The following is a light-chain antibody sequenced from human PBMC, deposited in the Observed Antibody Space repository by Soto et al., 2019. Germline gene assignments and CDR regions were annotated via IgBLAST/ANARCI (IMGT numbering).Light chain of an antibody. V-gene: IGKV1-5*01. CDR3: QEYNTFSGT. Sequence: DIQMTQSPSTLSASVGDRVTITCRASDSISTWSAWYQQKPGKAPSLLIYDASKLLSGVPSRFSGSGSDTEFTLTVDSLQTDDFATYYCQEYNTFSGTFGQGTKVDI. J-gene: IGKJ1*01. CDR2: DAS. CDR1: DSISTW.